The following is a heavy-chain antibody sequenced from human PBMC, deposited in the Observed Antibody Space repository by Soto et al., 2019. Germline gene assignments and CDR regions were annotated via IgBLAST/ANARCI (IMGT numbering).Heavy chain of an antibody. D-gene: IGHD3-10*01. CDR2: INGDGSGT. J-gene: IGHJ4*02. CDR3: ARGIFGSGTANDY. CDR1: GFTFSGSW. V-gene: IGHV3-74*01. Sequence: EVQLVESGGGLVQPGGSLRLSCAASGFTFSGSWMHWVRQAPGTVLVWVSRINGDGSGTSYADFVKGRFTISRDDAKNTLFLQMNGLRAEDTAVYYCARGIFGSGTANDYWGQGTLVTVSS.